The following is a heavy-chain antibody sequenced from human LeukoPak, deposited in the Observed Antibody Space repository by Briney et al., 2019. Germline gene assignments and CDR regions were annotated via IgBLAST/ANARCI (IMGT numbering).Heavy chain of an antibody. CDR2: ISSSSSYI. CDR3: ARDPEYSSGWNEDYYYYYYMDV. D-gene: IGHD6-19*01. CDR1: GFTFSSYS. J-gene: IGHJ6*03. V-gene: IGHV3-21*01. Sequence: GGSLRLSCAASGFTFSSYSMNWVRQAPGKGLEWVSSISSSSSYIYYADSVKGRFTISRDNAKNSLYLQMNSLRAEDTAVYYCARDPEYSSGWNEDYYYYYYMDVWGKGTTVTVSS.